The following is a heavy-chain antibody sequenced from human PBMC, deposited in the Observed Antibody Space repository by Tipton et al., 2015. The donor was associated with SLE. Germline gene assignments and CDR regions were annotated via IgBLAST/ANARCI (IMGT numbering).Heavy chain of an antibody. V-gene: IGHV1-18*01. J-gene: IGHJ2*01. D-gene: IGHD2-8*01. CDR1: TSNYG. CDR3: ATGAPNAWWYFDL. CDR2: ISTSNGHT. Sequence: QVQLVQSGAEVKTPGASVRISCDTSTSNYGVAWERQAPGQGLEWMGWISTSNGHTNYAERFQGRVTMTLDTSTSTAYLDMNSLTSDDTAVYFCATGAPNAWWYFDLWGRGTLITVSS.